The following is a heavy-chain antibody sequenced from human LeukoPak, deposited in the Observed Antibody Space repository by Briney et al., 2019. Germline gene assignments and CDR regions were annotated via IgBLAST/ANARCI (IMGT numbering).Heavy chain of an antibody. Sequence: GGSLRLSCVASGFPFGNYAMNWVRQAPGKGLEWVSSISSSSSYIYYADSVKGRFTISRDNAKNSLYLQMNSLRAEDTAVYYCASASYGSGTYAFDIWGQGTMVTVSS. V-gene: IGHV3-21*01. CDR3: ASASYGSGTYAFDI. D-gene: IGHD3-10*01. CDR1: GFPFGNYA. CDR2: ISSSSSYI. J-gene: IGHJ3*02.